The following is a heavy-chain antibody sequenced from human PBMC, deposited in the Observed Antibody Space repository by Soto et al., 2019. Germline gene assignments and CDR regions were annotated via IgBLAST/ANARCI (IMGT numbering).Heavy chain of an antibody. V-gene: IGHV3-7*05. CDR3: ARDVSPGSSSLYLDAFDI. J-gene: IGHJ3*02. D-gene: IGHD6-13*01. CDR2: INRDGSKK. Sequence: EVQLEESGGDLVQPGGSLRLSGAASGFTLSAYWMTWVRQAPGKGLEWVANINRDGSKKSYLDSVRGRFTISRDNVGNSLYLQMDSLRADDTALYYCARDVSPGSSSLYLDAFDIWGQGTRVTVSS. CDR1: GFTLSAYW.